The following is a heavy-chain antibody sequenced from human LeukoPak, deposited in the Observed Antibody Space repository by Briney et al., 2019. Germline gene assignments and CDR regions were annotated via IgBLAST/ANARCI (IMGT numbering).Heavy chain of an antibody. D-gene: IGHD5-18*01. V-gene: IGHV4-38-2*01. Sequence: PSETLSLTCAVSGYSISSGYYWGWIRQPPGKGLEWIGSIYHSGSTYYNPSLKSRVTISVDTSNNQFSLKLSSVPAADTAVYYCARLYYSYGIMDFDYWGQGTLVTVSS. CDR3: ARLYYSYGIMDFDY. J-gene: IGHJ4*02. CDR2: IYHSGST. CDR1: GYSISSGYY.